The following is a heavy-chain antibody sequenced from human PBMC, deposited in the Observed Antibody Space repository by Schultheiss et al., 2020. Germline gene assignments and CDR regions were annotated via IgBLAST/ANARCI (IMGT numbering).Heavy chain of an antibody. J-gene: IGHJ4*02. CDR2: INPNSGGT. V-gene: IGHV1-2*02. D-gene: IGHD3-16*01. Sequence: ASVKVSCKASGYTFSDYYMHWVRQAPGQGLEWMGWINPNSGGTNSAQKFQGRVTMTRDTSISTAYMELSRLRSDDTAIYYCARYEYVDYSFEYWGRGTLVTVSS. CDR3: ARYEYVDYSFEY. CDR1: GYTFSDYY.